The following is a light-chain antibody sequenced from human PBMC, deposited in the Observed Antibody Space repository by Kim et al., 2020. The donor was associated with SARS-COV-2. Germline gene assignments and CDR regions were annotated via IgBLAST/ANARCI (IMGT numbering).Light chain of an antibody. CDR1: KLGDKY. V-gene: IGLV3-1*01. CDR3: QAWDSSTVV. CDR2: QDS. Sequence: VSPGLTASITCSGDKLGDKYACWYQQKPGQSPVLVIYQDSKRPSGIPERFSGSNSGNTATLTISGTQAMDEADYYCQAWDSSTVVFGGGTQLTVL. J-gene: IGLJ2*01.